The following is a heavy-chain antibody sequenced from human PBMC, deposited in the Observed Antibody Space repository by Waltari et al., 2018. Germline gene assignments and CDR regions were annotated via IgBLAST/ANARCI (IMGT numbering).Heavy chain of an antibody. CDR3: ATDYDGNAYVACDI. V-gene: IGHV3-53*02. CDR1: GFTVSSNY. D-gene: IGHD3-22*01. CDR2: IYRGGSGGNT. Sequence: EVQLVETGGGLIQPGGSLRLSCAASGFTVSSNYMTWVRQAPGKGLEWVSVIYRGGSGGNTYYADSVKGRFTISRDNSKNTLYLQMNGLRAEDTAMYYCATDYDGNAYVACDIWGQGTMVTVSS. J-gene: IGHJ3*02.